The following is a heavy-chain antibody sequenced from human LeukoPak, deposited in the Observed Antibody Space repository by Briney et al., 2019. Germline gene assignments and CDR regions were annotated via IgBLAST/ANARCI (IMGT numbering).Heavy chain of an antibody. CDR3: AKVVQTGNSMFDY. J-gene: IGHJ4*01. D-gene: IGHD2/OR15-2a*01. V-gene: IGHV3-23*01. CDR1: GFTFSSFA. Sequence: PGGSLRLSCAASGFTFSSFAMSWVRQAPGKGLEWVSGFSETNSGIYYADSVKGRFTISRDNSRNTLYLQMNSLGVEGTAIYFCAKVVQTGNSMFDYWGQGALVTVSS. CDR2: FSETNSGI.